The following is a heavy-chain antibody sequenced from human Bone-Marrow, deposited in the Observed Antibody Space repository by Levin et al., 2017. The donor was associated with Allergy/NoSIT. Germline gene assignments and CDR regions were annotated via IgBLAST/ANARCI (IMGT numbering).Heavy chain of an antibody. Sequence: GGSLRLSCAASGFTFDDYAMQWVRQAPGKGLEWVSGISWNSGSIGYADSVKGRFTISRDNAKNSLYLQMNSLRAEDTALYYCAKSSAVAGAYGMDVWGQGTTVTVSS. V-gene: IGHV3-9*01. CDR3: AKSSAVAGAYGMDV. CDR1: GFTFDDYA. J-gene: IGHJ6*02. D-gene: IGHD6-19*01. CDR2: ISWNSGSI.